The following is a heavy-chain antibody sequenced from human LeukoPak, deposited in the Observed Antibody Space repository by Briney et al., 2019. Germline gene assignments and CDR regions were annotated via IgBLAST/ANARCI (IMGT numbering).Heavy chain of an antibody. V-gene: IGHV1-18*01. CDR1: GYTFTNYA. D-gene: IGHD3-22*01. Sequence: GASVKVSCKASGYTFTNYAMSWVRQAPGQGLEWMGWISAYNGNTNYAQKLQGRVTMTTDTSTSTAYMELRSLRSDDTAVYYCARGGPDYYDSSGYINGGDYWGQGTLVTVSS. CDR3: ARGGPDYYDSSGYINGGDY. CDR2: ISAYNGNT. J-gene: IGHJ4*02.